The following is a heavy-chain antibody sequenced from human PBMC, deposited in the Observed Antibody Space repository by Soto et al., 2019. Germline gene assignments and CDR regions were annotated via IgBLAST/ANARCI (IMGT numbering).Heavy chain of an antibody. CDR3: AKHTGSGSYFLVGPPVILDYFDY. V-gene: IGHV3-23*01. D-gene: IGHD3-10*01. CDR1: GFTFSSYA. J-gene: IGHJ4*02. Sequence: EVQLLESGGGLVQPGGSLRLSCAASGFTFSSYAMSWVRQAPGKGLEWVSAISGSGGSTYYADSVKGRFTISRDNSKNTLYLQMNSLRAEDTAVYYCAKHTGSGSYFLVGPPVILDYFDYWGQGTLVTVSS. CDR2: ISGSGGST.